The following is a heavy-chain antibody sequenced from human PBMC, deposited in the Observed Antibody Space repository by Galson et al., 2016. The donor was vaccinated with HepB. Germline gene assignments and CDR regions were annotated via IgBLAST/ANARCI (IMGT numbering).Heavy chain of an antibody. CDR3: ARGLSYDTSSSLDP. V-gene: IGHV1-3*01. CDR2: IDVDNANT. J-gene: IGHJ5*02. CDR1: GYTFINHA. Sequence: SVKVSCKAAGYTFINHAMHWVRQAPGQRLEWMGWIDVDNANTKYSQNFQGRASITRDTSASTAYMELSGLKSEDTAVYYCARGLSYDTSSSLDPWGQGTLVTVSS. D-gene: IGHD6-6*01.